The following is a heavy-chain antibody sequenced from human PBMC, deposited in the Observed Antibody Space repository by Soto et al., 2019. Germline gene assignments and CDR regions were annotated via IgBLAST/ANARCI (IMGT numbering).Heavy chain of an antibody. CDR1: GDSIIGYY. CDR2: MYYSGST. Sequence: SETLSLTCTVSGDSIIGYYWSWIRQPPGKGLEWIGFMYYSGSTEYNPSLKSRATISGDMSKNQFSLKLISVTAADTAVDYCARDGGWLEPWGQGIQVNVSS. CDR3: ARDGGWLEP. J-gene: IGHJ5*02. V-gene: IGHV4-59*01.